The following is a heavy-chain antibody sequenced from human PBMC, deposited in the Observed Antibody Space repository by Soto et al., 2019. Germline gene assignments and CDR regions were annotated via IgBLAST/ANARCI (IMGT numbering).Heavy chain of an antibody. CDR2: ISISGSTI. V-gene: IGHV3-11*01. J-gene: IGHJ4*02. CDR1: GFTFSDYY. Sequence: SLRLSCAASGFTFSDYYMSWIRQAPGKGMEWVSYISISGSTIYYADSVKGRFTISRDNAKNSLYLQMNSLRADDTAVYYCARYTGYYRNFDYWGQGTLVTVSS. D-gene: IGHD3-3*01. CDR3: ARYTGYYRNFDY.